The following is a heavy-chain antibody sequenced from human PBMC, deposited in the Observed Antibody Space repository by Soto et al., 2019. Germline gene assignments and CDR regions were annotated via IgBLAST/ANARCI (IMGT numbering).Heavy chain of an antibody. J-gene: IGHJ4*02. Sequence: SETLSVTYTVSGGSIGSYDGIWIRQPPGKGLEWIGYIYYSGSTNYNPSLKSRVTISVDTSKNQFSLKLSSVTAADTAVYYCARLGIAAAAAYWGQGTLVPVSS. CDR1: GGSIGSYD. CDR2: IYYSGST. V-gene: IGHV4-59*08. CDR3: ARLGIAAAAAY. D-gene: IGHD6-13*01.